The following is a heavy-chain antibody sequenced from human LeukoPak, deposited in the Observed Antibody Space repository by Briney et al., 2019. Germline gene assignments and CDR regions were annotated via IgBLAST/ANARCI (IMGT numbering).Heavy chain of an antibody. CDR2: ISSSGGST. V-gene: IGHV3-23*01. D-gene: IGHD1-26*01. Sequence: GGSLRLSCAASGFTFSSYAMRWGRQAPGKGLEWVSTISSSGGSTYYADSVKGRFTISRDNSKNTLYLQMNGLRAEDTAVYYCAKVVGATTRGYFGYWGQGTLVTVSS. CDR1: GFTFSSYA. CDR3: AKVVGATTRGYFGY. J-gene: IGHJ4*02.